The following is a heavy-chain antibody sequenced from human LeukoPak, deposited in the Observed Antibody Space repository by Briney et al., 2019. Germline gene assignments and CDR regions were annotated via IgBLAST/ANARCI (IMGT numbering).Heavy chain of an antibody. CDR2: ISPNSGDT. CDR3: VRSGYNWGFDY. J-gene: IGHJ4*02. Sequence: GVSVKVSCKASGYTFTAYHMHWVRQAPGQGLEWMGWISPNSGDTGFAQKFQGRVTMTRDTSISTAYLELSRLRSDDTAVYYCVRSGYNWGFDYWGQGTLVTVSS. CDR1: GYTFTAYH. V-gene: IGHV1-2*02. D-gene: IGHD1-1*01.